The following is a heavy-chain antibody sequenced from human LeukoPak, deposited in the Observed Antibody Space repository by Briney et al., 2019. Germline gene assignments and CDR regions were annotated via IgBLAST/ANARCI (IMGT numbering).Heavy chain of an antibody. V-gene: IGHV1-18*03. D-gene: IGHD2-8*02. J-gene: IGHJ4*02. Sequence: ASVKVSCKASGYTFTSYGISWVRQAPGQGLEWMGWISGYKGNTNYAQKLQGRVSITRDTSASTAYMEPGSLRSEDMAVYYCARGRWTSHTVGYYFDHWGQGTLVTVSS. CDR2: ISGYKGNT. CDR3: ARGRWTSHTVGYYFDH. CDR1: GYTFTSYG.